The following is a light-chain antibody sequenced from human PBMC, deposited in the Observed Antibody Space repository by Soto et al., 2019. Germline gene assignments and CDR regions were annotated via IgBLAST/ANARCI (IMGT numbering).Light chain of an antibody. CDR1: QTISSW. CDR3: QQTDSFPIT. V-gene: IGKV1-5*01. J-gene: IGKJ5*01. Sequence: DIQMTHSPSTLSASVGDRVTITCRASQTISSWLAWYQQKPGKAPKLLIYDASSLESGVPSRFSGRGSGTQFTLTISSLQPEDFGTYYCQQTDSFPITFGQGTRLEIK. CDR2: DAS.